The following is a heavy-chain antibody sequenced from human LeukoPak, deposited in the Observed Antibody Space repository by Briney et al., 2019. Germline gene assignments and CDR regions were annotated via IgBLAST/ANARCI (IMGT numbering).Heavy chain of an antibody. CDR3: ARDLVVGATTYIWD. Sequence: GGSLRLSCAASGFTFSSYGMHWVRQAPGKGLEWVAVISYDGSNKYYADSVKGRFTISRDNSKNTLYLQMSSLRPEDTAVYYCARDLVVGATTYIWDWGQGTLVTVSS. J-gene: IGHJ4*02. CDR2: ISYDGSNK. V-gene: IGHV3-30*03. D-gene: IGHD1-26*01. CDR1: GFTFSSYG.